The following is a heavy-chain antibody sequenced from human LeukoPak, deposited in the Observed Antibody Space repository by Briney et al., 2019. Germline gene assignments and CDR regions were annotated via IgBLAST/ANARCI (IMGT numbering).Heavy chain of an antibody. CDR2: ISGSGGST. D-gene: IGHD3-16*01. Sequence: GGSLRLSCAASGFTFSSYGMSWVRQAPGKGLEWVSAISGSGGSTYYPDSVKGRFTISRDNSKNTLYLQMNSLRAEDTAVYYCAKLSYDYVWGSSFDYWGQGTLVTVSS. CDR3: AKLSYDYVWGSSFDY. J-gene: IGHJ4*02. V-gene: IGHV3-23*01. CDR1: GFTFSSYG.